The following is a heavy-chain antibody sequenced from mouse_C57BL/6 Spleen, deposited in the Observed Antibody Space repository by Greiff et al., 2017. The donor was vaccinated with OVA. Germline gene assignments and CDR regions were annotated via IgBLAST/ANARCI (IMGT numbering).Heavy chain of an antibody. CDR2: ISYDGSN. CDR3: AREEDYGYDYAMDY. V-gene: IGHV3-6*01. D-gene: IGHD2-2*01. J-gene: IGHJ4*01. CDR1: GYSITSGYY. Sequence: EVQRVESGPGLVKPSQSLSLTCSVTGYSITSGYYWNWIRQFPGNKLEWMGYISYDGSNNYNPSLKNRISITRDTSKNQFFLKLNSVTTEDTATYYCAREEDYGYDYAMDYWGQGTSVTVSS.